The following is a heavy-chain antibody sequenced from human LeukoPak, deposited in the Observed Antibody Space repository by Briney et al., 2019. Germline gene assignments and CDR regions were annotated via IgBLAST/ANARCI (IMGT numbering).Heavy chain of an antibody. D-gene: IGHD3-10*01. CDR2: IYYSGST. J-gene: IGHJ6*03. Sequence: SETLSLTCTVSGGSISSYYWSWIRQPPGKGLEWIGSIYYSGSTYYNPSLKSRVTISVDTSKNQFSLKLSSVTAADTAIYYCARHGSGSYYYYYYMDVWGKGTTVTISS. CDR1: GGSISSYY. CDR3: ARHGSGSYYYYYYMDV. V-gene: IGHV4-59*01.